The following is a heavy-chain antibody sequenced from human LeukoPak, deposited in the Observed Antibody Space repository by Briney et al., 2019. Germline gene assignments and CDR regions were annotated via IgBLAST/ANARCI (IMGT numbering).Heavy chain of an antibody. CDR1: GGSISSSSYY. V-gene: IGHV4-39*01. D-gene: IGHD2-2*01. CDR3: ARVVVVVPAAVWVLGHFDY. J-gene: IGHJ4*02. Sequence: SETLSLTCTVSGGSISSSSYYWGWIRQPPGKGLEWIGSIYYSGSTYYNPSLKGRVTISVDTSKNQFSLKLTSVTAADTAFYYCARVVVVVPAAVWVLGHFDYWGQGTLVTVSS. CDR2: IYYSGST.